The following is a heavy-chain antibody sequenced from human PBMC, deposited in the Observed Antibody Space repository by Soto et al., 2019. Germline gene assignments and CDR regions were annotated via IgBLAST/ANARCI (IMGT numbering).Heavy chain of an antibody. Sequence: PGGSLRLSCAASGLTFSNYAMTWVRQAPGKGLEWVSAISGSGDSTYYADSVKGRFTISRDQSKNTLYLQMHSLRAEDTAVYFCAKERDNGAHPCYFDYWGQGTLVTVSS. CDR2: ISGSGDST. D-gene: IGHD2-8*01. V-gene: IGHV3-23*01. J-gene: IGHJ4*02. CDR1: GLTFSNYA. CDR3: AKERDNGAHPCYFDY.